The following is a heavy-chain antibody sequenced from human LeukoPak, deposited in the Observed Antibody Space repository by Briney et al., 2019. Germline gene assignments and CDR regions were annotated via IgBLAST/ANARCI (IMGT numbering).Heavy chain of an antibody. J-gene: IGHJ3*02. Sequence: SETLSLTCTVSGGSISSYYWSWIRQPPGKGLEWIGYIYYSGSTNYNPSLKSRLTISIDTPENQFSLKLSSVTAADTAVYYCARDYSSSSGRRAFGIWGQGTMVTVSS. CDR1: GGSISSYY. CDR2: IYYSGST. V-gene: IGHV4-59*08. CDR3: ARDYSSSSGRRAFGI. D-gene: IGHD6-6*01.